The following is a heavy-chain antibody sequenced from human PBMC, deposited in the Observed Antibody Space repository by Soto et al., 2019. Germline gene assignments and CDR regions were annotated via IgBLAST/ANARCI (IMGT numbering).Heavy chain of an antibody. CDR3: ASIEDVLLWFGELTY. V-gene: IGHV1-3*01. J-gene: IGHJ4*02. CDR2: INAGNGNT. CDR1: GYTFTSYA. D-gene: IGHD3-10*01. Sequence: ASVKVSCKASGYTFTSYAMHWVRQAPGQRLEWMGWINAGNGNTKYSQKFQGRVTITRDTSASTAYMELSSLRSEDTAVYYCASIEDVLLWFGELTYWGQGTLVTVSS.